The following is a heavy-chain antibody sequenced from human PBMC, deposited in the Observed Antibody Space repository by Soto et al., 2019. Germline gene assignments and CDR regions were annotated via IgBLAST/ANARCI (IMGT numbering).Heavy chain of an antibody. V-gene: IGHV2-5*02. CDR2: IYWDNDK. CDR1: GLSLSTRGVG. Sequence: QITLKESGPALMEPTQTLTLTCSLSGLSLSTRGVGVGWFRQAPGKALECLAIIYWDNDKRYNPSLKTRLTIAKDPSKNQLVLTMTHMEPADTGIYYCAQRVTYRTIYNVDWFDPWGQGTLVTFS. CDR3: AQRVTYRTIYNVDWFDP. D-gene: IGHD1-1*01. J-gene: IGHJ5*02.